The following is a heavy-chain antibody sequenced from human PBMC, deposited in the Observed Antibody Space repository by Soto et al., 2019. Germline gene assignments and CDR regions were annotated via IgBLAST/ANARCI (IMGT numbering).Heavy chain of an antibody. Sequence: QVQLQESGPGLVKPSQTLSLTCTVSGGSISSGGYYWSWIRQHPGKGLEWIGYIYYSGSTYYNPSLKSRVTISVDTSKNQFSLKLSSVTPADTAVYYCATYYDYIWGSYRREPAFDYWGQGTLVTVSS. J-gene: IGHJ4*02. CDR1: GGSISSGGYY. CDR2: IYYSGST. CDR3: ATYYDYIWGSYRREPAFDY. D-gene: IGHD3-16*02. V-gene: IGHV4-31*03.